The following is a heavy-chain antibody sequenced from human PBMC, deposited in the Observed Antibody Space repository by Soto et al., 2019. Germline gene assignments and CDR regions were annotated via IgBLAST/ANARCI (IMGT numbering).Heavy chain of an antibody. D-gene: IGHD3-10*01. CDR3: ARDLSYMNFDY. J-gene: IGHJ4*02. CDR2: INPYNGKT. Sequence: QVQLVQSGAEVKKPGASVKVSCKASGYTFTSYGISWVRQAPGQGLEWMGWINPYNGKTNYAQKVQGRVTMTTDTPTSTAYMKLRTLRSDHTAVYYCARDLSYMNFDYWGQGTLVTVSS. CDR1: GYTFTSYG. V-gene: IGHV1-18*01.